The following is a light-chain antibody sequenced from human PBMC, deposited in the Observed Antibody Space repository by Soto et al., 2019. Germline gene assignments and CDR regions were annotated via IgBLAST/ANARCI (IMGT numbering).Light chain of an antibody. CDR2: GAS. CDR1: QSVSSSY. CDR3: QQGYNLGFT. Sequence: PGERVTLSCRASQSVSSSYLTWYQQKPGQAPRLLIYGASTRATSIPARFSGSGSGTDFTLTISSLQPEDFAVYYCQQGYNLGFTFGPGTKVDIK. J-gene: IGKJ3*01. V-gene: IGKV3D-7*01.